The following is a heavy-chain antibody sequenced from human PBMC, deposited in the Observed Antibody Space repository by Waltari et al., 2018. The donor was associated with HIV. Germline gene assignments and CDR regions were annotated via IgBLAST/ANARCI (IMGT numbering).Heavy chain of an antibody. V-gene: IGHV4-4*02. Sequence: QVQLQESGPGLVKPSGTLSLTCAVSGGSISSSNRWSWVRQPPGKGLEWSGEIYHSGITNYNPSLKSRVTISVDKSKNQFSLKLSSVTAADTAVYYCARGEGYYDSSAQGLDYWGQGTLVTVSS. CDR3: ARGEGYYDSSAQGLDY. CDR2: IYHSGIT. J-gene: IGHJ4*02. D-gene: IGHD3-22*01. CDR1: GGSISSSNR.